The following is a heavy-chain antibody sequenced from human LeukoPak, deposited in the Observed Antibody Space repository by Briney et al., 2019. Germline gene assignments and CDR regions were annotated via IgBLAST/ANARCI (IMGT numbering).Heavy chain of an antibody. D-gene: IGHD2-15*01. J-gene: IGHJ5*02. V-gene: IGHV5-51*01. CDR1: GYSINNYW. Sequence: GESLKISCKGSGYSINNYWIGWVRQMPGKGLEWMGIIYPADSDIRYRPSFQGQVTISADKSISTAYLQWSSLKASDTAMYYCASQEYCSGGSCYTWFDPWGQGTLVIVSS. CDR2: IYPADSDI. CDR3: ASQEYCSGGSCYTWFDP.